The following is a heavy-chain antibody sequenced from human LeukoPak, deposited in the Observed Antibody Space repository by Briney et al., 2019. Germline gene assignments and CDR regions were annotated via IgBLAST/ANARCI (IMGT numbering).Heavy chain of an antibody. D-gene: IGHD3-22*01. Sequence: PGRSLRLSCAASGFTFDDYAMHWVRHAPGKGLEWVSGISWNSGSIGYADSVKGRFTISRDNAKNSLYLQMSSLRAEDTALYYCAKGSYYDSSGYYYDYWGQGTLVTVSS. CDR3: AKGSYYDSSGYYYDY. V-gene: IGHV3-9*01. CDR2: ISWNSGSI. J-gene: IGHJ4*02. CDR1: GFTFDDYA.